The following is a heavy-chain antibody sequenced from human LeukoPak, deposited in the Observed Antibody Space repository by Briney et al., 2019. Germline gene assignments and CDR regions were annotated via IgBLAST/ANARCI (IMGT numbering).Heavy chain of an antibody. CDR2: IRYDGSNK. D-gene: IGHD2-15*01. CDR3: ASRYCSGGSCYLVC. CDR1: GFTFSSYG. J-gene: IGHJ4*02. V-gene: IGHV3-30*02. Sequence: GGSLRLSCAASGFTFSSYGMHWVRKAPGRGLEWVAFIRYDGSNKYYADSVKGRFTISTDNSKNTLYMQMNSLRAEDTAVYYCASRYCSGGSCYLVCWGQGSLVTVYS.